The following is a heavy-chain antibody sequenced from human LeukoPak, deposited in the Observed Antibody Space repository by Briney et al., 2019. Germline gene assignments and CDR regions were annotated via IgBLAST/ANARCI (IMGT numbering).Heavy chain of an antibody. CDR2: IISSSSYI. Sequence: GGSLRLSCAASGFTFSSYSMNWVRQAPGKGLEWVSSIISSSSYIYYADSVKGRFTISRDNAKNSLYLQMNSVRAEDTAVYYRASPVYDILTGYQSDAFDIWGQGTMVTVSS. D-gene: IGHD3-9*01. CDR3: ASPVYDILTGYQSDAFDI. J-gene: IGHJ3*02. CDR1: GFTFSSYS. V-gene: IGHV3-21*01.